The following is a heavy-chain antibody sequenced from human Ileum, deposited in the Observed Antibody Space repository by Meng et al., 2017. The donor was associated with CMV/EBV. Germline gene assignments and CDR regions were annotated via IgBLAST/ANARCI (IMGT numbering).Heavy chain of an antibody. V-gene: IGHV3-21*01. CDR2: ISSSSSYI. D-gene: IGHD1-14*01. Sequence: GGSLRLSCAASGFTFSSYSMNWVRQAPGKGLEWVSSISSSSSYIYYADSVKGRFTISRDNAKNSLLQQMNSLRAEDTAVYYCVRGPEPTTYYFDYWGQGTLVTVSS. CDR1: GFTFSSYS. CDR3: VRGPEPTTYYFDY. J-gene: IGHJ4*02.